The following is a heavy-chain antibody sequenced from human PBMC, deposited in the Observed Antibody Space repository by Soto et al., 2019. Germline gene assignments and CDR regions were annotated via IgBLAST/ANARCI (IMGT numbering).Heavy chain of an antibody. CDR3: ARDGPLDYDFWSFGGYYYYMDV. Sequence: EVQLVESGGGLVQPGGSLRLSCAASGFTFSSYWMSWVRQAPGKGLEWVANIKQDGSEKYYVDSVKGRFTISRDNAKNSLYLQMHSLRAEDTAVYYCARDGPLDYDFWSFGGYYYYMDVWGKGTTVTVSS. D-gene: IGHD3-3*01. J-gene: IGHJ6*03. CDR1: GFTFSSYW. V-gene: IGHV3-7*01. CDR2: IKQDGSEK.